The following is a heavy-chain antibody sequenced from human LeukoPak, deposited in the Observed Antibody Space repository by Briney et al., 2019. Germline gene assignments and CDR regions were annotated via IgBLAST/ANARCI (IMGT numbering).Heavy chain of an antibody. V-gene: IGHV4-4*07. CDR1: GDSISRYY. J-gene: IGHJ5*02. Sequence: PSETLSLTCTVSGDSISRYYWSWIRQPAGKGLEWIGRIYNGGIITYNPSLKSRVTMSIDTSNNQFSLRLRFVTAADTAVYYCARDSGATGEVKFDPWGQGTLVTVSS. CDR2: IYNGGII. D-gene: IGHD3-16*01. CDR3: ARDSGATGEVKFDP.